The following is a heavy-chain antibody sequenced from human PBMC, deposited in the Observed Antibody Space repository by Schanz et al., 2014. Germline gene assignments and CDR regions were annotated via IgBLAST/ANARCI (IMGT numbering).Heavy chain of an antibody. J-gene: IGHJ4*02. V-gene: IGHV3-23*01. CDR2: INTGVNT. CDR3: ARDRRNADLDY. CDR1: GFTFGDYA. Sequence: EVQLLESGGGLVQPGGSLRLSCAASGFTFGDYAMTWVRQAPGKGLEWVSAINTGVNTYYADSVRGRFTMSRDNAKNSLYLEMNSLRAEDAALYGCARDRRNADLDYWGQGTLVTVSS. D-gene: IGHD1-1*01.